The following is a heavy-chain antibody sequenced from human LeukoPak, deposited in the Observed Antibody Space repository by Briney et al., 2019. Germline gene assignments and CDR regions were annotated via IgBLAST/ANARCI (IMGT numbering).Heavy chain of an antibody. D-gene: IGHD3-22*01. Sequence: PGGSLRLSCAASGFTFSSYWMHWVRQAPGKGLEWVAFIRYDGSNKYYADSVKGRFTISRDNSKNTLYLQMNSLRAEDTAVYYCAKDNIRGDSLVVDYYYYMDVWGKGTTVTVSS. V-gene: IGHV3-30*02. J-gene: IGHJ6*03. CDR1: GFTFSSYW. CDR2: IRYDGSNK. CDR3: AKDNIRGDSLVVDYYYYMDV.